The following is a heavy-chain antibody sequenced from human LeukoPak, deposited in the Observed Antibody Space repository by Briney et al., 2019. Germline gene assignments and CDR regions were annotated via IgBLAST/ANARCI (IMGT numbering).Heavy chain of an antibody. D-gene: IGHD6-13*01. CDR2: INFDGSEK. J-gene: IGHJ1*01. CDR3: ARDGDSGWSLSH. Sequence: GGSLRLSCAASGFTFANYWMTWVRQAPGKGLEGVAIINFDGSEKYYADSLKGRFTISRDNAEKSLYLQMNSLRAEDTALYYCARDGDSGWSLSHWGQGTLVTVSS. CDR1: GFTFANYW. V-gene: IGHV3-7*01.